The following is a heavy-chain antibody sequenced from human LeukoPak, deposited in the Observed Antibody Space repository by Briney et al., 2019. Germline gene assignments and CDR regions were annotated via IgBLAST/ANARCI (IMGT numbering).Heavy chain of an antibody. V-gene: IGHV3-64*01. Sequence: GGSLRLSCAASGFTFSSYAMHWVRQAPGKGLEYVSAICSNGGSTYYANSVKGRFTISRDNSKNTLYLQMGSLRAEDMAVYYCARSAYSSGWYWRAFDIWGQGTMVTVSS. D-gene: IGHD6-19*01. CDR1: GFTFSSYA. J-gene: IGHJ3*02. CDR3: ARSAYSSGWYWRAFDI. CDR2: ICSNGGST.